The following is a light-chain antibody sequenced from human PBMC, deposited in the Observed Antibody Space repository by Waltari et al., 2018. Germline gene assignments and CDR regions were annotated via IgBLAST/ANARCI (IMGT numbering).Light chain of an antibody. CDR3: TSYTSTSTLVV. V-gene: IGLV2-14*03. Sequence: QSALTQPASVSGSPGQSITISCSGSRSDVGGYNYVAWYQQHPGKAPKLMIYDVTIRPSGVSNRFSGSKSGYTASLTISGLQADDEADYYCTSYTSTSTLVVFGGGTKLTVL. CDR2: DVT. J-gene: IGLJ2*01. CDR1: RSDVGGYNY.